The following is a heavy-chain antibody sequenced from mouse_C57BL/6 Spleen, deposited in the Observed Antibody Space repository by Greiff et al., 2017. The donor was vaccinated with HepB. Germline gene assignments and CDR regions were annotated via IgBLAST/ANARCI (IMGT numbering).Heavy chain of an antibody. CDR3: AREGYYYGSSYDYFDY. D-gene: IGHD1-1*01. CDR2: ISDGGSYT. CDR1: GFTFSSYA. Sequence: EVQVVESGGGLVKPGGSLKLSCAASGFTFSSYAMSWVRQTPEKRLEWVATISDGGSYTYYPDNVKGRFTISRDNAKNNLYLQMSHLKSEDTAMYYCAREGYYYGSSYDYFDYWGQGTTLTVSS. V-gene: IGHV5-4*01. J-gene: IGHJ2*01.